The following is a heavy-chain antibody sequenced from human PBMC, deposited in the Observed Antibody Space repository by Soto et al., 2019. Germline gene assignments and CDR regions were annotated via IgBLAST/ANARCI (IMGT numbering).Heavy chain of an antibody. CDR2: IYYSGST. CDR3: ARVGDYVWGSYRYRAFDY. J-gene: IGHJ4*02. Sequence: LSLTCTVSGGSISSYYWSWIRQPPGKGLEWIGYIYYSGSTNYNPSLKSRVTISVDTSKNQFSLKLSSVTAADTAVYYCARVGDYVWGSYRYRAFDYWGQGTLVTVSS. V-gene: IGHV4-59*01. CDR1: GGSISSYY. D-gene: IGHD3-16*02.